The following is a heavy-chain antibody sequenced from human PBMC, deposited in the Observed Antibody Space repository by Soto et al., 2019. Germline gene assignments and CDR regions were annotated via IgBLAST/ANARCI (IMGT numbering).Heavy chain of an antibody. Sequence: GGSLRLSCAASGFTFSSYAMSWVRQAPGKGLEWVSAISGSGGSTYYADSVKGRFTISRDNSKNTLYLQMNSLRAEDTAVYYCAKPDPRVRWILPYFDYWGQGTLVTVSS. CDR3: AKPDPRVRWILPYFDY. CDR2: ISGSGGST. J-gene: IGHJ4*02. V-gene: IGHV3-23*01. CDR1: GFTFSSYA. D-gene: IGHD3-10*01.